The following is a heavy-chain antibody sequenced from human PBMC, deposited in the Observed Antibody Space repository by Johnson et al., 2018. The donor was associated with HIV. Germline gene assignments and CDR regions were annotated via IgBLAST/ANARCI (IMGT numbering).Heavy chain of an antibody. Sequence: VQLVESGGGLVQPGGSLRLSCAASGFIVSSNYMNWVRQAPGKGLEWVSVIYSGGSTYHADSGKGRFTISRYNSKNTLYLQMNSLRAEETAVYYCARDGGHYCSSTGCWNKHAFDVWGQGTMVTVSS. V-gene: IGHV3-66*01. CDR1: GFIVSSNY. CDR2: IYSGGST. J-gene: IGHJ3*01. D-gene: IGHD2-2*01. CDR3: ARDGGHYCSSTGCWNKHAFDV.